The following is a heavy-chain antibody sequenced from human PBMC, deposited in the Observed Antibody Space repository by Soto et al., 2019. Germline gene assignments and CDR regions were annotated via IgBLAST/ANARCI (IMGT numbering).Heavy chain of an antibody. CDR1: GYTFTSYA. D-gene: IGHD6-19*01. Sequence: GASVKVSCKASGYTFTSYAMHWVRQAPGQRLEWMGWINAGNGNTKYSQKFQGRVTITRDTSASTAYMELSSLRSEDTAVYYCARTLRIAVAGTDYYYYGMDVWGQGTTVTVSS. V-gene: IGHV1-3*01. CDR2: INAGNGNT. J-gene: IGHJ6*02. CDR3: ARTLRIAVAGTDYYYYGMDV.